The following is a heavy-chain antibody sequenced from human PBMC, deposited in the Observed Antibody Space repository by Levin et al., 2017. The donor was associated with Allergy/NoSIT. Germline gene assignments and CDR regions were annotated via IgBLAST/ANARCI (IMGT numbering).Heavy chain of an antibody. CDR3: ARESLADYGLDYYYGMDV. J-gene: IGHJ6*02. Sequence: ASVKVSCKASGDIFTNYGITWVRQAPGQGLEWMGWISAYNGNTRFTQKFQGRLTMTRDTSTSTAYMELRSLRSDDTAVYYCARESLADYGLDYYYGMDVWGQGTTVTVSS. CDR1: GDIFTNYG. D-gene: IGHD4-17*01. CDR2: ISAYNGNT. V-gene: IGHV1-18*01.